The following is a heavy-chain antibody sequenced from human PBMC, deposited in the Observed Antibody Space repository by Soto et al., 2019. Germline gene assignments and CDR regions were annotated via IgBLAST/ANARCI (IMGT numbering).Heavy chain of an antibody. CDR2: INHSGST. J-gene: IGHJ6*02. D-gene: IGHD1-1*01. CDR3: GSCISSYGPTDKYYYRMDV. Sequence: SETLSHTCAVYGGSFSGYYWSWIRQPPGKGLEWIGEINHSGSTNYNPSLKSRVTISVDTSKNQFSLKLSSVTAADTAVYYCGSCISSYGPTDKYYYRMDVSAQRTTVTVSS. V-gene: IGHV4-34*01. CDR1: GGSFSGYY.